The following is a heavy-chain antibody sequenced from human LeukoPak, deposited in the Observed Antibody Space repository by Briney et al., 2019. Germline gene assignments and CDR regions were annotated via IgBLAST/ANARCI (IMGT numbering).Heavy chain of an antibody. CDR3: ARVGIDSGSFADFDY. J-gene: IGHJ4*02. V-gene: IGHV4-38-2*02. CDR2: IYHSGST. D-gene: IGHD1-26*01. Sequence: SETLSLTCTVSGYSISSDYYWGWIRQPPGKGLEWIGSIYHSGSTYYNPSLKSRVTISVDTSRDQFSLKLSSVTAADTAVYFCARVGIDSGSFADFDYWGQGTLVTVSS. CDR1: GYSISSDYY.